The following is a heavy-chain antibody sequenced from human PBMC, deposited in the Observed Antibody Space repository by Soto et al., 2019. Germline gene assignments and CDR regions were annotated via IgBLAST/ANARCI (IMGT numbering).Heavy chain of an antibody. V-gene: IGHV1-69*13. Sequence: EASVRVSCKASGGTFSSYAISWVRQAPGQGLEWMGGIIPIFGTANYAQKLQGRVTITADESTSTAYMELSSLRSEDTAVYYCARDYNWNYDYYYYGMDVWGQGTTVTVSS. CDR2: IIPIFGTA. J-gene: IGHJ6*02. CDR1: GGTFSSYA. CDR3: ARDYNWNYDYYYYGMDV. D-gene: IGHD1-7*01.